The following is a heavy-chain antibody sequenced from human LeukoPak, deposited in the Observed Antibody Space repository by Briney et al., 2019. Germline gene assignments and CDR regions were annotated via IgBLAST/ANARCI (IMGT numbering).Heavy chain of an antibody. Sequence: SETLSLACTVSGGSISSSSYYWGWIRQPPGKGLEWIGSIYYSGSTYYNPSLKSRVTISVDTSKNQFSLKLSSVTAADTAVYYCARDLYYYESSGYYYFDYWGQGTLVTVSS. D-gene: IGHD3-22*01. V-gene: IGHV4-39*07. CDR3: ARDLYYYESSGYYYFDY. J-gene: IGHJ4*02. CDR1: GGSISSSSYY. CDR2: IYYSGST.